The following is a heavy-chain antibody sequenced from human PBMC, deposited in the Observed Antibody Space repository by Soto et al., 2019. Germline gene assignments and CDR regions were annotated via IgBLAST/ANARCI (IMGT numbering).Heavy chain of an antibody. Sequence: GASVKVSCKVSGYTLTELSMHWVRQAPGKGLEWMGGFDPEDGETIYAQKFQGRVTMTEDTSTDTAYMELSSLRSEDTAVYYCAPAYWTSGRPDAVYDPSGQGTLVTVSS. V-gene: IGHV1-24*01. J-gene: IGHJ5*02. CDR1: GYTLTELS. CDR3: APAYWTSGRPDAVYDP. D-gene: IGHD6-25*01. CDR2: FDPEDGET.